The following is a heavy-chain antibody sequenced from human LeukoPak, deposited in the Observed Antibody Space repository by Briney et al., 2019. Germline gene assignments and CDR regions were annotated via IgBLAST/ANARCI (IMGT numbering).Heavy chain of an antibody. V-gene: IGHV1-46*01. CDR3: ARDVGYSSGWYRVDY. CDR1: GYTFTSYY. J-gene: IGHJ4*02. CDR2: INPSGGST. Sequence: ASVKVSCKASGYTFTSYYMHWVRQAPGQGLEWMGIINPSGGSTSYAQKFQGRVTITADKSTSTAYMELSSLRSEDTAVYYCARDVGYSSGWYRVDYWGQGTLVTVSS. D-gene: IGHD6-19*01.